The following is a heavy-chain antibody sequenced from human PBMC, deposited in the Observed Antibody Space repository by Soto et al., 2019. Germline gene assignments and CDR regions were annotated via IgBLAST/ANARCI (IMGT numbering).Heavy chain of an antibody. V-gene: IGHV1-8*01. Sequence: ASVKVSCKASGYTFTSYDINWVRQATGQGLEWMGRMNPNSGNTGYAQKFQGRVTMTRNTSISTAYMELSSLRSEGTAVYYCARQARRRTSNWFDPWGQGTLVTVSS. J-gene: IGHJ5*02. CDR1: GYTFTSYD. CDR2: MNPNSGNT. CDR3: ARQARRRTSNWFDP.